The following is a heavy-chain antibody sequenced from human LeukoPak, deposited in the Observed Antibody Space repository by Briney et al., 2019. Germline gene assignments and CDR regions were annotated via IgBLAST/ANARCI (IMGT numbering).Heavy chain of an antibody. Sequence: GGSLRLSCAASGFTFSSYGMHWVRQAPGKGLEWVAFIRYHGSNEYYADSVKGRFTISRDNSKNTLYLQMNSLRAEDTAVYYCAELGITMIGGVWGKGTTVTISS. D-gene: IGHD3-10*02. J-gene: IGHJ6*04. CDR2: IRYHGSNE. CDR3: AELGITMIGGV. V-gene: IGHV3-30*02. CDR1: GFTFSSYG.